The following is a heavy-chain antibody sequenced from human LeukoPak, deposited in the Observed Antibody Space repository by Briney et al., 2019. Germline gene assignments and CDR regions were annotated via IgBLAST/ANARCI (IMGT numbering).Heavy chain of an antibody. V-gene: IGHV1-2*02. D-gene: IGHD3/OR15-3a*01. Sequence: ASVKVSCKASGYTFTGYYMHWVRQAPGQGLEWMGWINPNSGGTNYAQKVQGRVTMTTDTSTSTAYMELRSLRSDDTAVYYCARDWTYYYMDVWGKGTTVIVSS. J-gene: IGHJ6*03. CDR3: ARDWTYYYMDV. CDR1: GYTFTGYY. CDR2: INPNSGGT.